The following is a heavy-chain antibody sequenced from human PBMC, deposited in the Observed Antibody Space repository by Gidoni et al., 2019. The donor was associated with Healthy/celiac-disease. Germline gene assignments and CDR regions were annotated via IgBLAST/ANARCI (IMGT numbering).Heavy chain of an antibody. D-gene: IGHD2-2*01. CDR3: AKKDVVVPTAGLYY. J-gene: IGHJ4*02. CDR2: ISGSGDRT. V-gene: IGHV3-23*01. Sequence: EVQLLESGGGLVQPGGSLRLSCAASGFTFSTYAMRWVRQAPGKGLEWVSGISGSGDRTYYADSVKGRFTISRDNSKNTLYLQMNSLRAEDTALYYCAKKDVVVPTAGLYYWGQGTLVTVSS. CDR1: GFTFSTYA.